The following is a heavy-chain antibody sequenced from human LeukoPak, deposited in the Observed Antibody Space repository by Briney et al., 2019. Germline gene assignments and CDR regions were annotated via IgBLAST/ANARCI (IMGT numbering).Heavy chain of an antibody. CDR3: ARDSWLGDSSGWYWQYGMDV. D-gene: IGHD6-19*01. CDR2: IIPILGIA. J-gene: IGHJ6*02. V-gene: IGHV1-69*04. Sequence: GASVKVSCKASGGTFRSYAISWVRQAPGQGLEWMGRIIPILGIANYAQKFQGRVTITADKSTSTAYMELSSLRSEDTAVYYCARDSWLGDSSGWYWQYGMDVWGQGTTVTVSS. CDR1: GGTFRSYA.